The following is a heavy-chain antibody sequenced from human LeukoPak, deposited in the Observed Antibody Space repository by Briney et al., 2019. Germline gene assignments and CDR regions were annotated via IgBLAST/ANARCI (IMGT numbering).Heavy chain of an antibody. CDR2: ISGSSSDI. CDR3: ARDWFSGTNYKPLFDY. Sequence: GGSLRLSCAASGFTFGSYSMNWVRRAPGRGLEWVSYISGSSSDIKYADSVKGRFTISRDNAKNSLYLQMNSLRDEDTAVYYCARDWFSGTNYKPLFDYWGQGTLVTVSS. CDR1: GFTFGSYS. J-gene: IGHJ4*02. D-gene: IGHD3-10*01. V-gene: IGHV3-48*02.